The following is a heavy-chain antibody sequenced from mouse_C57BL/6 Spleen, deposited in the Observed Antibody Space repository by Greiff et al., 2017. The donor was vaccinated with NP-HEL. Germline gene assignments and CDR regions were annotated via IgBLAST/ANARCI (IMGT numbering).Heavy chain of an antibody. CDR1: GYSITSGYY. D-gene: IGHD1-1*01. CDR2: ISYDGSN. V-gene: IGHV3-6*01. J-gene: IGHJ1*03. Sequence: EVKLVESGPGLVKPSQSLSLTCSVPGYSITSGYYWNWIRQFPGNKLEWMGYISYDGSNNYNATLKNRNSITRDTSKNHFCLKLHSVTTEDTATYYCAGEPITTVVVPKDFDVWGTGTTVTVSS. CDR3: AGEPITTVVVPKDFDV.